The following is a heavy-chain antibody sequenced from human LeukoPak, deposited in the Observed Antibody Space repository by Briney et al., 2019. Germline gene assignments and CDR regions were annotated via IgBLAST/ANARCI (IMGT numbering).Heavy chain of an antibody. Sequence: PGGSLRLSCAASGFTFSSYGMHWVRQAPGKGLEWVAVIWYDGSNKYYADSVKGRFTISRDNSKNTLYLQMNSLRAEDTAVYYCAREVLRYFDWLLWGYFDYWGQGTLVTVSS. CDR1: GFTFSSYG. J-gene: IGHJ4*02. V-gene: IGHV3-33*01. D-gene: IGHD3-9*01. CDR2: IWYDGSNK. CDR3: AREVLRYFDWLLWGYFDY.